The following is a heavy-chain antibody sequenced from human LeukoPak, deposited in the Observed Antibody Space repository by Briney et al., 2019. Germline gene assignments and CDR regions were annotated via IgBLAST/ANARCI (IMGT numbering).Heavy chain of an antibody. J-gene: IGHJ5*02. D-gene: IGHD2-2*01. CDR2: ISSSGSTI. Sequence: KSGGSLRLSCTTSGFNFRAYWMGWVRQAPGKGLEWVSYISSSGSTIYYADSVKGRFTISRDNAKNSLYLQMNSLRAEDTALYHCARGLPLGYCSSTSCHGGWFDPWGQGTLVTVSS. CDR3: ARGLPLGYCSSTSCHGGWFDP. V-gene: IGHV3-11*01. CDR1: GFNFRAYW.